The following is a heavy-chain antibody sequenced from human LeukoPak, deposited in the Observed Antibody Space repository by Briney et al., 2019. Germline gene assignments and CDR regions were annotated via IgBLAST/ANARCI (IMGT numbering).Heavy chain of an antibody. V-gene: IGHV3-23*01. Sequence: GSLRLSCAASGFTFGSYEMNWVRQAPGKGLEWVSAISGSGGSTYYADSVKGRFTISRDNSKNTLYLQMNSLRAEDTAVYYCARGGSGWNDAFDIWGQGTMVTVSS. CDR2: ISGSGGST. J-gene: IGHJ3*02. CDR3: ARGGSGWNDAFDI. CDR1: GFTFGSYE. D-gene: IGHD6-19*01.